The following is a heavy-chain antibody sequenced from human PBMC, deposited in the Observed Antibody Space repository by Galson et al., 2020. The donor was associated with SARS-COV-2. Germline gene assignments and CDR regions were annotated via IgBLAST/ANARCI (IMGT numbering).Heavy chain of an antibody. V-gene: IGHV3-33*01. Sequence: GESLKISCAASGFTFSSYGMHWVRQAPGKGLEWVAVIWYDGSNKYYADSVKGRFTISRDNSKNTLYLQMNSLRAEDTAVYYCARDRGVGTTDTGDYWGQGTLVTVSS. J-gene: IGHJ4*02. CDR1: GFTFSSYG. CDR2: IWYDGSNK. CDR3: ARDRGVGTTDTGDY. D-gene: IGHD1-26*01.